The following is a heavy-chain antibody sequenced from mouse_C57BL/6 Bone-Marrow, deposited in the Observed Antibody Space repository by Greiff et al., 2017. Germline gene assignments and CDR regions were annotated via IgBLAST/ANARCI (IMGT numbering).Heavy chain of an antibody. CDR2: IYPGSGST. CDR1: GYTFTSYW. V-gene: IGHV1-55*01. Sequence: QVQLQQPGAELVKPGASVKMSCKASGYTFTSYWITWVKQRPGQGLEWIGDIYPGSGSTNYNEKFKSKATLTVDTSSSTAYMQLSSLTSEDAAVYCCASYYYGSSYDWYFDVWGTGTTVTVSS. CDR3: ASYYYGSSYDWYFDV. J-gene: IGHJ1*03. D-gene: IGHD1-1*01.